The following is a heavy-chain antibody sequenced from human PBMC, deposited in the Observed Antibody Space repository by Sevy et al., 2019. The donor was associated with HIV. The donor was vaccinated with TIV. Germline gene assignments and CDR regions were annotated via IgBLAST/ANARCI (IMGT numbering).Heavy chain of an antibody. V-gene: IGHV3-30*18. CDR1: GFTFRTSG. Sequence: GSLRLSCVTSGFTFRTSGMHWVRQSPSKGLEWVAIISYDEAHKNYADSVRGRFSISKDNSKNTLYLQMSSLKTEDTAVYYCAKDYSAGITFVRGAYRARGDYFDYWGQGTQVTVSS. J-gene: IGHJ4*02. CDR3: AKDYSAGITFVRGAYRARGDYFDY. D-gene: IGHD3-10*01. CDR2: ISYDEAHK.